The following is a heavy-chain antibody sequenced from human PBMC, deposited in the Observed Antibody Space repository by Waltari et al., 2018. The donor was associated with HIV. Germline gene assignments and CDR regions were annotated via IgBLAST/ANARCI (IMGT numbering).Heavy chain of an antibody. CDR2: IYSGDSAT. Sequence: EVQLVQSGAEVKKPGESLKISCKGSGYSFTSYWIGWVRQMPGKGLEWMGIIYSGDSATRYSPSLQGQVTISADKSISTAYLQWSSLKASDTAMYYCARQVGYCSGGSCYPDYWGQGTLVTVSS. D-gene: IGHD2-15*01. CDR3: ARQVGYCSGGSCYPDY. CDR1: GYSFTSYW. J-gene: IGHJ4*02. V-gene: IGHV5-51*01.